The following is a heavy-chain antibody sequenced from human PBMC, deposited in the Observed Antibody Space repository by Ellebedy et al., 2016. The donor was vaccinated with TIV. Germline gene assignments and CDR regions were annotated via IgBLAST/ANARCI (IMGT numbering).Heavy chain of an antibody. CDR2: IYNSGDA. Sequence: MPSETLSLTCTVSGGSVTTDNYYWSWIRQHPGKGLEWIGYIYNSGDAYYNPSLRGRVSILLDTSKNQFSLKLSSVTAADTALYYCAREVNIATTSDAFDIWGQGTMVTVSS. CDR3: AREVNIATTSDAFDI. V-gene: IGHV4-31*03. J-gene: IGHJ3*02. D-gene: IGHD5-12*01. CDR1: GGSVTTDNYY.